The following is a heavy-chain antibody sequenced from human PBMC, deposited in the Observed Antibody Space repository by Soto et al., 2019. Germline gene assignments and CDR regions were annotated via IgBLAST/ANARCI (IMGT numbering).Heavy chain of an antibody. J-gene: IGHJ4*02. CDR2: ISGYNGDT. CDR3: ARDHWMVPRGGDD. V-gene: IGHV1-18*01. CDR1: GYKFTSYG. D-gene: IGHD3-10*01. Sequence: QIHLVQSGPEVKKPGASVKVSCKASGYKFTSYGFTWVRQAPGQGLEWMGWISGYNGDTKFGQKVQGSVTLTTDTSTSTAYMKLRSLRSDDTAVYYCARDHWMVPRGGDDGGQGTLVTVSS.